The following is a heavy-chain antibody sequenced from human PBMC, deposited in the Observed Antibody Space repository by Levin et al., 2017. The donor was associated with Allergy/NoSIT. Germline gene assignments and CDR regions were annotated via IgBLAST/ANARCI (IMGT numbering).Heavy chain of an antibody. CDR3: SRQWLGGSYYWFDP. CDR2: IYYSGTT. Sequence: SQTLSLTCTVSGGSISSGDYYWSWIRQPPGKGLEWIGYIYYSGTTYCNPSLESRVTISVDTSKNQFSLKLNSVTVADTAVYYCSRQWLGGSYYWFDPWGQGTLVTVSS. V-gene: IGHV4-30-4*01. CDR1: GGSISSGDYY. D-gene: IGHD1-26*01. J-gene: IGHJ5*02.